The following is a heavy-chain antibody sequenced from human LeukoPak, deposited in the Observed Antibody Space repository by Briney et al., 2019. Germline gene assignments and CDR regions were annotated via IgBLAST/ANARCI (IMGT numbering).Heavy chain of an antibody. V-gene: IGHV4-31*03. CDR1: GGSISSGGYY. J-gene: IGHJ6*02. D-gene: IGHD2-2*01. Sequence: PSETLSLTCTVSGGSISSGGYYWSWMRPHPGQGLEWIRYIYYSGSTYYNPSLKSRVTISVDTSKNQFSLKLSSVTAADTAVYYCARAGPYCSSTSCRTGPYYYGMDVWGQGTTVTVSS. CDR3: ARAGPYCSSTSCRTGPYYYGMDV. CDR2: IYYSGST.